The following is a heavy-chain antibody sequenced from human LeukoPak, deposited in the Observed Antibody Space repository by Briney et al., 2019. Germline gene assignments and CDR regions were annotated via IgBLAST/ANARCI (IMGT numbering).Heavy chain of an antibody. J-gene: IGHJ4*02. CDR1: GFTFNIYD. D-gene: IGHD4-11*01. V-gene: IGHV3-30*02. CDR3: TKLASVSTDY. Sequence: GESLRLSCAVSGFTFNIYDMYRVRQAPGKGLEWVAFIRYDGGNEYYADSVKGRFTISRDNSKNTLYLQMNSLRPEDTAVYYCTKLASVSTDYWGQGTLVTVSS. CDR2: IRYDGGNE.